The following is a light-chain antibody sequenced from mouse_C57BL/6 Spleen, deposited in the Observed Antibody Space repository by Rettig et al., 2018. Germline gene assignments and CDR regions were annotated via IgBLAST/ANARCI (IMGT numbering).Light chain of an antibody. Sequence: DIVMTQSQKFMSTSVGDRVSVTCKASQNVGTNVAWYQQKPGQSPKALIYSASYRYSGVPDRFTGSGSGTDFTLTISNVQSEDLAEYFCQQYKSYPLTFGAGTKLE. CDR3: QQYKSYPLT. V-gene: IGKV6-15*01. CDR2: SAS. CDR1: QNVGTN. J-gene: IGKJ5*01.